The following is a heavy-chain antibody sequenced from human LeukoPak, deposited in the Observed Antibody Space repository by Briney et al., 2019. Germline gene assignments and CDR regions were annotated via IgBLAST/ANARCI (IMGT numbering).Heavy chain of an antibody. Sequence: TGGSLRLSCAASGFTFSNFAMSWVRQASGKGLEWVSAISGSGGDTHYADSVKGRFTISRDNSKNTLYLQMNSLRAEDTAVYYCAKDGYCSSTSCLFAIYDYWGQGTLVTVSP. CDR3: AKDGYCSSTSCLFAIYDY. D-gene: IGHD2-2*03. J-gene: IGHJ4*02. V-gene: IGHV3-23*01. CDR2: ISGSGGDT. CDR1: GFTFSNFA.